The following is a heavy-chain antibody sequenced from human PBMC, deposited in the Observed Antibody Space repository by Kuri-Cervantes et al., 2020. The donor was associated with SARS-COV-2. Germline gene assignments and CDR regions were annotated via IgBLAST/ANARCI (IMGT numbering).Heavy chain of an antibody. D-gene: IGHD2-2*01. CDR2: INAGNGNT. J-gene: IGHJ6*02. Sequence: ASVKVSCKASGYTFTSYAMHWVRQAPGQRLEWMGWINAGNGNTKYSQKFQGRVTMTRDTSTSTVYMELSSLRSEDTAVYYCARGHIVVVPAAILLGGMDVWGQGTTVTVSS. V-gene: IGHV1-3*01. CDR3: ARGHIVVVPAAILLGGMDV. CDR1: GYTFTSYA.